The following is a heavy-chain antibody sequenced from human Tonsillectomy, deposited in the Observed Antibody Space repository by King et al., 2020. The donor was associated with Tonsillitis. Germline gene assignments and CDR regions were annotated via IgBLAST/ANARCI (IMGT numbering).Heavy chain of an antibody. CDR1: GYTFTSYG. D-gene: IGHD2-2*01. CDR2: ISAYNGNT. Sequence: VQLVESGAEVKKPGASVKVSCKASGYTFTSYGISWVRQAPGQGLEWMGWISAYNGNTNYAQKLQGRVTMTTDTSTSTAYMELRSLRSDDTAVYYCARSEPLVPAATHYYYYGMDVWGQGTTVTVSS. V-gene: IGHV1-18*04. CDR3: ARSEPLVPAATHYYYYGMDV. J-gene: IGHJ6*02.